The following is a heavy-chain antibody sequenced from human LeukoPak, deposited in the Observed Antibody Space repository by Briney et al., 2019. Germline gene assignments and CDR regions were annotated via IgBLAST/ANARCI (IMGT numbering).Heavy chain of an antibody. Sequence: SETLSLTCAVYGGSFSGYYWSWIRQPPGKGLEWIGEINHSGSTNYNPSLKSRVTISVDTSKNQFSLKLSSVTAADTAVYYCARVGPDSTLAYCGGDCYSGFDPWGQGTLVTVSS. D-gene: IGHD2-21*02. CDR2: INHSGST. CDR3: ARVGPDSTLAYCGGDCYSGFDP. J-gene: IGHJ5*02. CDR1: GGSFSGYY. V-gene: IGHV4-34*01.